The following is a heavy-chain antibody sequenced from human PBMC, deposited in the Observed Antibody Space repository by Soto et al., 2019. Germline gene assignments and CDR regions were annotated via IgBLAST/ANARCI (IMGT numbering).Heavy chain of an antibody. CDR2: ITAYNGNT. Sequence: QVQLVQSGAEVKKPGASVKVSCKASGYTFTSYGISWVRQAPGQGLEWMGWITAYNGNTNYAQKLQGRVTMTTDTATSTAYMELRSLRSDDTAVYYCARGGKEWFYDTSVSRYFDLWGRGTLVTVSS. CDR1: GYTFTSYG. D-gene: IGHD3-22*01. J-gene: IGHJ2*01. CDR3: ARGGKEWFYDTSVSRYFDL. V-gene: IGHV1-18*01.